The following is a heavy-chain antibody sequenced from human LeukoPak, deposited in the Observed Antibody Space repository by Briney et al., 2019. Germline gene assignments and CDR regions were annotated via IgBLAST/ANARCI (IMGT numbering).Heavy chain of an antibody. Sequence: SRSLRLSCAASGFTFDDYAMHWVRQAPGKGLEWVSGISWNSGSIGYADSVKGRFTISRDNAKNSLYLQMNSLRAEDTALYYCAKDVRIGNYYYGMDVWGQGTTVTVSS. CDR3: AKDVRIGNYYYGMDV. J-gene: IGHJ6*02. V-gene: IGHV3-9*01. CDR1: GFTFDDYA. D-gene: IGHD2/OR15-2a*01. CDR2: ISWNSGSI.